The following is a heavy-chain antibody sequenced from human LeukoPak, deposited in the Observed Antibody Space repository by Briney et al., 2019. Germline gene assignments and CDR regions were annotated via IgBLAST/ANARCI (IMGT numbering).Heavy chain of an antibody. CDR1: GGSISSGNYY. D-gene: IGHD2-2*01. CDR2: IYTSGST. V-gene: IGHV4-61*02. Sequence: PSETLSLTCTVSGGSISSGNYYWSWIRQPAGKGLEWIGRIYTSGSTNYNPSLKSRVTMSVDTSKNQFSLKLSSVTAADTAVYYCARHSPRSYPAYCSSTSCYEGGYYYYGMDVWGQGTTVTVSS. CDR3: ARHSPRSYPAYCSSTSCYEGGYYYYGMDV. J-gene: IGHJ6*02.